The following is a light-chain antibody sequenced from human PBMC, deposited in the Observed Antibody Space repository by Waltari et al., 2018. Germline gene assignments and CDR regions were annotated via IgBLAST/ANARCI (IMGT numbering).Light chain of an antibody. CDR1: QDIGHD. CDR3: QQSTSIPLT. V-gene: IGKV1-6*01. Sequence: AIQMTQSPSSLSSSVGDRVTITCRASQDIGHDLGWYQQKPGKAPKPLIYAASSLQSGVPSRFSGAGSGTNFTLTISSLQSEDFATYYCQQSTSIPLTFGGGTKVDIK. J-gene: IGKJ4*01. CDR2: AAS.